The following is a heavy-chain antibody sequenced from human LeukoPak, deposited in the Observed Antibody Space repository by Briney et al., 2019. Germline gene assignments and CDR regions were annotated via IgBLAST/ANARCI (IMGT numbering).Heavy chain of an antibody. Sequence: ASVKVSCKASGGGFSSYAISWERQAPGQGLEWMGGIIPIFGTANYAQKFPGRVTITAAKSTSTAYMELSSLRSEDTAVYYCARDRRTYSSGWYDYWGQGTLVTVSS. CDR2: IIPIFGTA. D-gene: IGHD6-19*01. V-gene: IGHV1-69*06. CDR3: ARDRRTYSSGWYDY. J-gene: IGHJ4*02. CDR1: GGGFSSYA.